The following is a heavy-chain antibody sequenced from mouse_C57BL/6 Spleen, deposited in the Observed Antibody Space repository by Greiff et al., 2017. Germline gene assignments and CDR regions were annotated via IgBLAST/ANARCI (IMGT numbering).Heavy chain of an antibody. Sequence: QVTLKVSGPGILQSSQTLSLTCSFSGFSLSTSGMGVSWIRQPSGKGLEWLAHIYWDDDKRYNPSLKSPLTLSKDTSRNQVLLKSTSVDTADTATYYCARGIYYGYDEVYYFDYWGQGNTLTVST. CDR2: IYWDDDK. D-gene: IGHD2-2*01. V-gene: IGHV8-12*01. J-gene: IGHJ2*01. CDR3: ARGIYYGYDEVYYFDY. CDR1: GFSLSTSGMG.